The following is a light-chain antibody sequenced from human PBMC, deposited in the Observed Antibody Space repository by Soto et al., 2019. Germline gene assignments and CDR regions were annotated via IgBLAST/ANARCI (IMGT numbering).Light chain of an antibody. V-gene: IGKV3-15*01. CDR2: GAS. CDR3: QQYNNWPHT. J-gene: IGKJ2*01. Sequence: EIVMTQSPATLSVSPGERATLSCRASQSVSSNLAWYQQKPGQAPRLLIYGASTRATGIPARFSGSGSGTEFTPTLSSLQSEDFAVYYCQQYNNWPHTFGQGTKLEIK. CDR1: QSVSSN.